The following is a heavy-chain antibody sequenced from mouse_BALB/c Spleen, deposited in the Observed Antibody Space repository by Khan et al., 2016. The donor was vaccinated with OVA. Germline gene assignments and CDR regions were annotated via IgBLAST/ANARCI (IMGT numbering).Heavy chain of an antibody. CDR1: GYTFSSYY. V-gene: IGHV1S81*02. CDR2: INPNNGGT. CDR3: TRSGYGSFAY. Sequence: QIQLVQSGAELVKPGASVKLSCKASGYTFSSYYMYWVKQRPGQGLEWIGEINPNNGGTNSNEKFKSKAALTVDKSSTTAYMQLSSLTSEDSAVYYCTRSGYGSFAYWGQGTLVTVST. J-gene: IGHJ3*01. D-gene: IGHD2-2*01.